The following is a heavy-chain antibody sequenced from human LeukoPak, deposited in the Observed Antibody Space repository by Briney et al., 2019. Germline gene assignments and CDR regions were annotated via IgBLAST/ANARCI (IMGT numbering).Heavy chain of an antibody. J-gene: IGHJ6*02. CDR3: ARGGGLDV. D-gene: IGHD3-16*01. Sequence: GGSLRLSCVGSGFTFRSHAMSWVRQAPAKGLECVSGIYENGGTTYYADSVKGRFSIPRDNSKNTLYLQMRNLRAEDTAVYFCARGGGLDVWGQGATVTLSS. CDR2: IYENGGTT. V-gene: IGHV3-23*01. CDR1: GFTFRSHA.